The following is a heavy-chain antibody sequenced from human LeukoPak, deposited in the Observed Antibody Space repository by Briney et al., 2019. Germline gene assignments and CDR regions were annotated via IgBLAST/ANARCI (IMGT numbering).Heavy chain of an antibody. Sequence: GGSLRLSCAASGFTFDDYGMSWVRQAPGKGLEWVSGINWNGGSTGYADSVKGRFTISRDNAKNSLYLQMNSLRAEDTAVYYCASAISGGYYYDSSGYSIDAFDIWGQGTMVTVSS. CDR2: INWNGGST. D-gene: IGHD3-22*01. J-gene: IGHJ3*02. CDR1: GFTFDDYG. V-gene: IGHV3-20*04. CDR3: ASAISGGYYYDSSGYSIDAFDI.